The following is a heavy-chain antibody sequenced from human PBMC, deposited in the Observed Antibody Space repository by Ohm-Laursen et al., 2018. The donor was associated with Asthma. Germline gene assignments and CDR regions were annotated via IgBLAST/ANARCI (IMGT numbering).Heavy chain of an antibody. J-gene: IGHJ4*02. V-gene: IGHV1-69*01. Sequence: SSVKVSCKASGGTFSSYAISWVRQAPGQGLEWMGGIIPIFGTANYAQKFQGRVTITADESTSTAYMELRSLRSDDTAVYYCTRDIGYGDDTFDYWGQGTLVTVSS. D-gene: IGHD4-17*01. CDR1: GGTFSSYA. CDR3: TRDIGYGDDTFDY. CDR2: IIPIFGTA.